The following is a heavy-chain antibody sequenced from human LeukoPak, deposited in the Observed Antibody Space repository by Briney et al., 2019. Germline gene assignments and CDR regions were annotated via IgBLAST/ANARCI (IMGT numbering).Heavy chain of an antibody. CDR1: GGSTSSYY. V-gene: IGHV4-59*12. D-gene: IGHD5-18*01. J-gene: IGHJ2*01. CDR3: ARDVQSSGYSYGYSWYFDL. Sequence: PSETLSLTCTVSGGSTSSYYWTWIRQPPGKGLEWIGYIYYSGSTNYNPSLKSRVTISVDTSKNQFSLKLTSVTAADTAVYYCARDVQSSGYSYGYSWYFDLWGRGTLVTVSS. CDR2: IYYSGST.